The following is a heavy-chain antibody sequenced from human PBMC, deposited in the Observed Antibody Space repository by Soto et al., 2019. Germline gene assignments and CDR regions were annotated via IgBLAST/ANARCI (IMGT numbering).Heavy chain of an antibody. CDR3: ARGGGVGLDGSSAFDI. CDR2: INPANGVA. D-gene: IGHD1-1*01. CDR1: GYTLTSHH. V-gene: IGHV1-46*01. Sequence: QVHLVQSGAEVKKPGASMKGSCTASGYTLTSHHVHWARQAPGRGLEWMGSINPANGVAQYTARFQGRVILTRDTSTSTVYMELRGLTSEDTAIFYCARGGGVGLDGSSAFDIWGQGTMVTVSS. J-gene: IGHJ3*02.